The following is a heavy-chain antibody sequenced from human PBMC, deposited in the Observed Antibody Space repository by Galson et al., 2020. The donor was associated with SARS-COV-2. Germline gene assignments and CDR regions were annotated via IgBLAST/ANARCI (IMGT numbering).Heavy chain of an antibody. CDR1: GFTFSSYG. Sequence: QLGESLKISCAASGFTFSSYGMHWVRQAPGKGLEWVAVISYDGSNKYYADSVKGRFTISRDNSKNTLYLQMNSLRAEDTDVYYCAKDNGLWFGESYFDYWGQGTLVTVSS. CDR3: AKDNGLWFGESYFDY. J-gene: IGHJ4*02. V-gene: IGHV3-30*18. D-gene: IGHD3-10*01. CDR2: ISYDGSNK.